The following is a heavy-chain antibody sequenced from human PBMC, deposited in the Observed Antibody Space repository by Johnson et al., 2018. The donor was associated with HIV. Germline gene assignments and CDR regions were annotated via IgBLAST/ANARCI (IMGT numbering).Heavy chain of an antibody. J-gene: IGHJ3*02. CDR3: ARGGGVVGNAFDI. V-gene: IGHV3-30*04. Sequence: VQMVESGGGVVQPGRSLRLSCAASGFTFSSYAMHWVRQAPGKGLEWVAVISYDGSNKYYADSVKGRFSISRDNAKNSLYLQMNSLRAGDTALYYCARGGGVVGNAFDIWGQGTMVTVSA. CDR1: GFTFSSYA. CDR2: ISYDGSNK. D-gene: IGHD1-26*01.